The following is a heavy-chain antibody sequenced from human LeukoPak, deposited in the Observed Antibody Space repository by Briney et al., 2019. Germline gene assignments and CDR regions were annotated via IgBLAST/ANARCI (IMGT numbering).Heavy chain of an antibody. CDR2: IYYSGST. CDR1: GGSISSSSYY. D-gene: IGHD4-17*01. J-gene: IGHJ5*02. V-gene: IGHV4-39*07. CDR3: ARSPRDYGSWFDP. Sequence: PSETLSLTCTVSGGSISSSSYYWGWIRQPPGKGLEWIGSIYYSGSTYYNPSLKSRVTISVDTSKNQFSLKLSSVTAADTAVYYCARSPRDYGSWFDPWGQGTLVTVSS.